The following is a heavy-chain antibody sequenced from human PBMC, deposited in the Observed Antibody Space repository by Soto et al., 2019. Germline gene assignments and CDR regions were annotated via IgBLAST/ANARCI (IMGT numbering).Heavy chain of an antibody. V-gene: IGHV4-39*07. D-gene: IGHD5-18*01. CDR2: IYYSGST. CDR3: ARDRAVDTAYDAFDI. CDR1: RGSISSGTNY. Sequence: PSETLSLTCTVSRGSISSGTNYWAWIRQPPGKGLEWIANIYYSGSTFYDPSLKSRVTISLDTSKNQFSLKLSSVTAADTAVYYCARDRAVDTAYDAFDIWGQGTMVTVSS. J-gene: IGHJ3*02.